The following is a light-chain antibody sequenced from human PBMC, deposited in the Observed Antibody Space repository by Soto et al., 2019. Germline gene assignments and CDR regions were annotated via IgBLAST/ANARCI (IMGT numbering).Light chain of an antibody. Sequence: QSVLTQPASVSGSPGQSITISCTGTSSDVGGYNYVSWYQQHPDKAPKVMIYDVSSLPSGVSNRFSGSKSGNTASLTISGLQAEDEADYYCRWYRSGSAHYVLGTGSKLTVL. V-gene: IGLV2-14*01. CDR3: RWYRSGSAHYV. CDR2: DVS. J-gene: IGLJ1*01. CDR1: SSDVGGYNY.